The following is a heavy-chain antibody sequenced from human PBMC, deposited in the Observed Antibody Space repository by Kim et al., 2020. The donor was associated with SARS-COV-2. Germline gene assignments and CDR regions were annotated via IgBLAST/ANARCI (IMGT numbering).Heavy chain of an antibody. V-gene: IGHV3-48*02. J-gene: IGHJ6*02. D-gene: IGHD3-22*01. CDR1: GFSFSAYS. Sequence: GGSLRLSCAASGFSFSAYSMNWVRQAPGKGLEWISYITGGGSSSTYYADSVKGRFTISRDNAKNSLYLQMNSLRDEDTAVYYCARDIYDSGGYYWNRVDGWGQGTTVTVSS. CDR3: ARDIYDSGGYYWNRVDG. CDR2: ITGGGSSST.